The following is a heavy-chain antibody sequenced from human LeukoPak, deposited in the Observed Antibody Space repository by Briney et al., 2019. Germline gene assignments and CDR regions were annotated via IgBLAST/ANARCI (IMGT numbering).Heavy chain of an antibody. Sequence: GGSLRLSCAASGFTFSDYYMSWVRQAPGKGLEWVSYISDSGTTIYYADSVRGRFTISRDNAKNSLFLQMNSLRAEDTAVYYCARDRILTGYSPPDVFDIWGQGTMVTVSS. CDR1: GFTFSDYY. D-gene: IGHD3-9*01. CDR2: ISDSGTTI. CDR3: ARDRILTGYSPPDVFDI. V-gene: IGHV3-11*04. J-gene: IGHJ3*02.